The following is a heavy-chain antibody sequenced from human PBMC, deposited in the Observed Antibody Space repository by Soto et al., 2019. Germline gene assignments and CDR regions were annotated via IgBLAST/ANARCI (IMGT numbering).Heavy chain of an antibody. CDR2: ISGSGGST. D-gene: IGHD3-16*01. J-gene: IGHJ4*02. V-gene: IGHV3-23*01. CDR3: AKVLLDLYYDYIWGSSPFDY. Sequence: HPGGSLRLSCAASGFTFSSYAMSWVRQAPGKGLEWVSAISGSGGSTYYADSVKGRFTISRDNSKNTLYLQMNSLRAEDTAVYYCAKVLLDLYYDYIWGSSPFDYWGQGTLVTVSS. CDR1: GFTFSSYA.